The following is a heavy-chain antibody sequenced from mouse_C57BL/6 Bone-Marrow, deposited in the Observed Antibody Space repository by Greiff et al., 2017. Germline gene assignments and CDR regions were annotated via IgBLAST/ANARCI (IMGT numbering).Heavy chain of an antibody. CDR2: MSYSGST. Sequence: EVKLMESGPGLAKPSQTLSLTCSVTGYSITSYYWNWIRKFPGNKLEYMGYMSYSGSTYYNPSLKSRISITRVTSKNQYYLKLNTMTTEDTATYYCARGNYGSYYYAMDCWGQGTSVTVSS. CDR1: GYSITSYY. J-gene: IGHJ4*01. CDR3: ARGNYGSYYYAMDC. V-gene: IGHV3-8*01. D-gene: IGHD1-1*01.